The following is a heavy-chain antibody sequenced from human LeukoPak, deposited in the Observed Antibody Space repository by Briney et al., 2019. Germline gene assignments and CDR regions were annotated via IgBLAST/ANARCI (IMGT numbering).Heavy chain of an antibody. CDR2: ISSDGSRT. J-gene: IGHJ5*02. CDR1: GFTFSSYW. D-gene: IGHD6-19*01. V-gene: IGHV3-74*01. CDR3: ARERTSGRDAFDT. Sequence: PGGSLRLSCAASGFTFSSYWMHWVRQAPGKGLVWVSRISSDGSRTSYADSVKGRLTISRDNAKNTLYLQMNSLRVEDTAVYYCARERTSGRDAFDTWGQGTLVTVSS.